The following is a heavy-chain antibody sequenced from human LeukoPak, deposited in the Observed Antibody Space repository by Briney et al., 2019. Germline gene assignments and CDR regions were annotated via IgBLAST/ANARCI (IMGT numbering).Heavy chain of an antibody. Sequence: SVKVSCKASGGTFSSYAISWVRQAPGQGLEWMGRIIPIFGTANYAQKFQGRVTITTDEYTRTDYMELSSLRSEDTAVYYCARERQGLGYCSGGSCFDAFDIWGQGTMVTVSS. J-gene: IGHJ3*02. CDR1: GGTFSSYA. CDR2: IIPIFGTA. CDR3: ARERQGLGYCSGGSCFDAFDI. V-gene: IGHV1-69*05. D-gene: IGHD2-15*01.